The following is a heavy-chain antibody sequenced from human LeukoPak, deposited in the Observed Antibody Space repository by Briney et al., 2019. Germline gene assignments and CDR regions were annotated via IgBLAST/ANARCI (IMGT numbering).Heavy chain of an antibody. CDR1: GGSISSHY. V-gene: IGHV4-59*11. J-gene: IGHJ4*02. CDR2: IYYSGST. D-gene: IGHD3-10*01. CDR3: ARVEVRYYGSHPFDY. Sequence: PSETLSLTCTVSGGSISSHYCSWIRQPPGKGLEWVGYIYYSGSTTYNPSLKSRVTISVDTSKNQFSLKLKSVTAADTAVYYCARVEVRYYGSHPFDYWGQGTLVTVSS.